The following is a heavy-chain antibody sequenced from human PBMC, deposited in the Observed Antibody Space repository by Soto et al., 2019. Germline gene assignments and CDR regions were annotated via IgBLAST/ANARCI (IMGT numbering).Heavy chain of an antibody. CDR3: ARVYSRSWGSEYFDL. Sequence: PGGSLRLSCAASGFTFSDHYMDWVRQAPGKGLEWVGRTRDKPNGYTTEYAASVKGRFTISRDDSKNSLYLQMNSLKTEDTAVYYCARVYSRSWGSEYFDLWGLGTLVTVSS. CDR2: TRDKPNGYTT. D-gene: IGHD4-4*01. CDR1: GFTFSDHY. V-gene: IGHV3-72*01. J-gene: IGHJ4*02.